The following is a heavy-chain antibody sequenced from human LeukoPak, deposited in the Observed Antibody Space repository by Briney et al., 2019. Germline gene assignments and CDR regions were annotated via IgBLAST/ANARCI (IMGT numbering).Heavy chain of an antibody. CDR3: ARDSRYGDYVGWFDP. D-gene: IGHD4-17*01. Sequence: GGSLRLSCAASGFIFSSYSMSWVRQAPGKGLEWVSAISGSGGSTYYADSVKGRFTISRDNSKNTLYLQMNSLRAEDTAVYYCARDSRYGDYVGWFDPWGQGTLVTVSS. CDR2: ISGSGGST. CDR1: GFIFSSYS. J-gene: IGHJ5*02. V-gene: IGHV3-23*01.